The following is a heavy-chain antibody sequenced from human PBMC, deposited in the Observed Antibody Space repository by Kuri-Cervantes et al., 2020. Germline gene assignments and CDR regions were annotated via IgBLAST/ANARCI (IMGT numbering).Heavy chain of an antibody. CDR1: GFTFSSYW. CDR2: IKQDGSEK. J-gene: IGHJ6*01. D-gene: IGHD6-19*01. Sequence: GESLKISCAASGFTFSSYWMSWVRQAPGKGLEWVANIKQDGSEKYYVDSVKGRFTISRDNAKNSLYLQMNSLRAEDTAVYYCARDRALGYSSGWYYPLLYDGMDVWGQGTTVTVSS. CDR3: ARDRALGYSSGWYYPLLYDGMDV. V-gene: IGHV3-7*01.